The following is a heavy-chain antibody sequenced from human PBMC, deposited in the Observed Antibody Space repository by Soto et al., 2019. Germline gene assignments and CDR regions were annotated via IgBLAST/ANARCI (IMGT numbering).Heavy chain of an antibody. CDR1: GFTFSSYA. CDR2: ISYDGSNK. Sequence: QVQLVESGGGVVQPGRSLRLSCAASGFTFSSYAMHWVRQAPGKGLEWVAVISYDGSNKYYADSVKGRFTISRDNSKNTLYLQMNSLRAEDTAVYYCARDRIKYYDFWSGYLEQRVSGAVDYWGQGTLVTVSS. J-gene: IGHJ4*02. D-gene: IGHD3-3*01. CDR3: ARDRIKYYDFWSGYLEQRVSGAVDY. V-gene: IGHV3-30*14.